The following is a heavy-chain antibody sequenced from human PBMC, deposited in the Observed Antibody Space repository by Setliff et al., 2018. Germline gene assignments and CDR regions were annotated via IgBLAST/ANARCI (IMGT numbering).Heavy chain of an antibody. D-gene: IGHD3-22*01. CDR2: FNPEDDDI. J-gene: IGHJ4*01. CDR3: ATKDYDTSCYYRPFGF. Sequence: ASVKVSCKVSGSTLTELTMYWVRQAPGKGLEWMGSFNPEDDDIIYAQKFMGRVTMTEDTSTYTAYMELSSLRSEDTAVYYCATKDYDTSCYYRPFGFWGQGTLFTVSS. CDR1: GSTLTELT. V-gene: IGHV1-24*01.